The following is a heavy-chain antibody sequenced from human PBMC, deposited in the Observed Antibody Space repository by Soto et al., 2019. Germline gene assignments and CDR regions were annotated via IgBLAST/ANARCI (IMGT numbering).Heavy chain of an antibody. V-gene: IGHV4-59*12. CDR2: IYASGAT. CDR3: ARAGPDRIDY. CDR1: GGSISTYY. J-gene: IGHJ4*02. D-gene: IGHD2-15*01. Sequence: SETLSLTSTVSGGSISTYYWSWIRQPPGGTLEWIGYIYASGATTYNPSLESRVTMSVDTSKNQFSLKLSSVTAADTAVYYCARAGPDRIDYWGQGTLVTVS.